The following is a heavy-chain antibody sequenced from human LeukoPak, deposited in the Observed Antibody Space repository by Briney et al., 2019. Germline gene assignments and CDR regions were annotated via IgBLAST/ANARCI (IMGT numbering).Heavy chain of an antibody. D-gene: IGHD6-19*01. Sequence: PSETLSLTCTVSGGSISSSSYYWGWIRQPPGKGLEWIGSIYYSGSTYYNPSLKSRVTISVDTSKNQFSLKLSSVTAADTAVYYCARDRIAVAGTVYYYYGMDVWGQGTTVTVSS. CDR2: IYYSGST. J-gene: IGHJ6*02. CDR1: GGSISSSSYY. CDR3: ARDRIAVAGTVYYYYGMDV. V-gene: IGHV4-39*02.